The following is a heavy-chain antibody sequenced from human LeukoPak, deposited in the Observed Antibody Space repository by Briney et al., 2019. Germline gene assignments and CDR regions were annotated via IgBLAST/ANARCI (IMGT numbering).Heavy chain of an antibody. CDR2: ISYSGNT. CDR1: GGSISSSS. V-gene: IGHV4-59*01. Sequence: SETLSLTCTVSGGSISSSSWSWIRQPPREELEWIGYISYSGNTNYNPPLKSRVTISLDTSNKQFSLKLSSVTAADTAVYYCARGPDYGDYGEDYWGQGTLVTVSS. CDR3: ARGPDYGDYGEDY. J-gene: IGHJ4*02. D-gene: IGHD4-17*01.